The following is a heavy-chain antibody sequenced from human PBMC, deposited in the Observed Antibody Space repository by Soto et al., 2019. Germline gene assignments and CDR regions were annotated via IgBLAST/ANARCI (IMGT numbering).Heavy chain of an antibody. V-gene: IGHV5-51*01. J-gene: IGHJ6*02. CDR3: ALVVVPAAMGYYYYRLDV. CDR2: IYPGDSDT. Sequence: GESLKISCKGSGYSFTSYWIGWVRQMPGKGLEWMGIIYPGDSDTRYSPSFQGQVTIPADKSISTAYLQWSSLKASDTAMYYCALVVVPAAMGYYYYRLDVWGQGTTVTVSS. D-gene: IGHD2-2*01. CDR1: GYSFTSYW.